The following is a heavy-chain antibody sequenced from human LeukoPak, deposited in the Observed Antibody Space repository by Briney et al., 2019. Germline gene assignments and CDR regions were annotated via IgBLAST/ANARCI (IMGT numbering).Heavy chain of an antibody. V-gene: IGHV1-18*01. D-gene: IGHD3-10*01. CDR1: GYTFTSYG. J-gene: IGHJ6*03. Sequence: ASVKVSCKASGYTFTSYGISWVRQAPGQGLEWMEWISAYNGNTNYAQKLQGRVTMTTDTSTSTAYMELRSLRSDDTAVYYCAKTSQGYGSGSYYNYMDVWGKGTTVTVSS. CDR3: AKTSQGYGSGSYYNYMDV. CDR2: ISAYNGNT.